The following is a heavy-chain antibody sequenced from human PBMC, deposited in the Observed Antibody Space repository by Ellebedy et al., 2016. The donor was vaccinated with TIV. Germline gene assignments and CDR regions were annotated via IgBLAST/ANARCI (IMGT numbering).Heavy chain of an antibody. D-gene: IGHD6-19*01. J-gene: IGHJ4*02. CDR2: ISSSGGST. CDR1: GFTFRNYA. Sequence: GESLKISCAASGFTFRNYAMSWVRQAPGKGLEWVSGISSSGGSTYYADSVKGRFTISRDNSKNTLYLQMNSLRAEDTAVYYCAKSSSGGCFDYWGQGTLVTVSS. CDR3: AKSSSGGCFDY. V-gene: IGHV3-23*01.